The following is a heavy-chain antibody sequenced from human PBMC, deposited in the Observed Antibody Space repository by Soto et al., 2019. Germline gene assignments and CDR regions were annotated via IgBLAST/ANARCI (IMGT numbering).Heavy chain of an antibody. D-gene: IGHD6-13*01. Sequence: QVQMVESGGGVVQPGRSLRLSCAASGFTFRSYAMDWVRQAPGKGLEWVAVISYDGTNKYYADSVKGRFTISRDNSKNTLPLKMNSLRPDDTAVYYCARGDSNSWSDFWGQGTLVTVSS. CDR3: ARGDSNSWSDF. CDR1: GFTFRSYA. CDR2: ISYDGTNK. V-gene: IGHV3-30*01. J-gene: IGHJ4*02.